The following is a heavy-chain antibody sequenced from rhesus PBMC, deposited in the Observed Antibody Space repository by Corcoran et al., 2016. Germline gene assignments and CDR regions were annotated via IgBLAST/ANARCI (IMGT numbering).Heavy chain of an antibody. D-gene: IGHD5-42*01. CDR3: ARRDNYNSLDV. Sequence: QVQLQESGPGLLKPSETLSLICAVSGGSISDYYYWNWIRQPPGKGLEWIGNIYGNSASTYYNPSLKSRVTISKDTSKKQFFLNLSSVTAADTAVYYCARRDNYNSLDVWGRGVLVIVSS. CDR1: GGSISDYYY. J-gene: IGHJ5-2*02. V-gene: IGHV4S9*01. CDR2: IYGNSAST.